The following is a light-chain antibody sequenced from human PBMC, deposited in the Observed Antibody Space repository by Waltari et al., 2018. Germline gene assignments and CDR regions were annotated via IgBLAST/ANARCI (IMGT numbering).Light chain of an antibody. CDR3: AAWDDSLSGWV. V-gene: IGLV1-47*01. Sequence: QSVLTQPPSASGTPGQRVTTSCSGSRSNIGSNYVYWYQQLPGTAPKILIYRNNQRPSGVPDRFSGSKSGTSASLAISGLRSEDEADYYCAAWDDSLSGWVFGGGTKLTVL. J-gene: IGLJ3*02. CDR1: RSNIGSNY. CDR2: RNN.